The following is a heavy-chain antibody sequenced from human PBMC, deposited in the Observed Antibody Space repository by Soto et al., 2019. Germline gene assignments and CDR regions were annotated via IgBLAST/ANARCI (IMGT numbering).Heavy chain of an antibody. Sequence: LCGGSISSGGYSWSWIRQPPGKGLEWIGYIYHSGSTYYNPSLKSRVTISVDRSKNQFSLKLSSVTAADTAVYYCARSTGNAFDIWCQGTMVTVSS. CDR1: GGSISSGGYS. CDR2: IYHSGST. CDR3: ARSTGNAFDI. V-gene: IGHV4-30-2*01. J-gene: IGHJ3*02.